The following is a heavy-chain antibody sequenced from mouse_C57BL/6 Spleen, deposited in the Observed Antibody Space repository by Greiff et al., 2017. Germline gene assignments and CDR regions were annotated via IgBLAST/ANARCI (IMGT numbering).Heavy chain of an antibody. CDR1: GYAFTNYL. D-gene: IGHD2-4*01. CDR3: ARAGDYDYFDY. V-gene: IGHV1-54*01. J-gene: IGHJ2*01. Sequence: VQLQQSGAELVRPGTSVKVSCKASGYAFTNYLIEWVKQRPGQGLEWIGVINPGSGGTNYNEKFKGKATLTADKSSSTASMQLRSLTSGASAVYFCARAGDYDYFDYWGQGTTLTVSS. CDR2: INPGSGGT.